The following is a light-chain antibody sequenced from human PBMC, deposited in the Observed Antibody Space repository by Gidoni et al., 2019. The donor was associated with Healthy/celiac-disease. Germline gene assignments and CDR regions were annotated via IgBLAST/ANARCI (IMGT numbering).Light chain of an antibody. Sequence: QSVLTQPPSVAEAPRQRVTISCSGSSYNIGNNAVTWYQQLPGKAPKLLIYYDDLLPSGVSARFSCSMSGTSASLAISVLQSEDEADYYCAAWDDSLNGWVFGGGTKLTVL. J-gene: IGLJ3*02. CDR2: YDD. CDR1: SYNIGNNA. CDR3: AAWDDSLNGWV. V-gene: IGLV1-36*01.